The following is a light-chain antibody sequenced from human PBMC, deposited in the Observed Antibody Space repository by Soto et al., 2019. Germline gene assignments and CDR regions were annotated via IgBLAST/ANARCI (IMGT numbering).Light chain of an antibody. V-gene: IGLV2-14*01. CDR2: EVN. J-gene: IGLJ3*02. CDR3: SSYTFSSTLVV. CDR1: SSDVGGYNF. Sequence: QSALTQPASVSGSPGQSITISCTGTSSDVGGYNFVSWYQQHPGTAPRLMIFEVNNRPSGVSDRFSGSKSGNTAALTIAGLQAEDEAEYYFSSYTFSSTLVVFGGGTKLTGL.